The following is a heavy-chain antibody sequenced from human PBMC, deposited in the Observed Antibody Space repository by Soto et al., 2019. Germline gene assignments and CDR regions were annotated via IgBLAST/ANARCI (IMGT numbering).Heavy chain of an antibody. CDR3: GRGYYDFWSGSLDAFDI. CDR2: INPNSGGT. J-gene: IGHJ3*02. D-gene: IGHD3-3*01. CDR1: GYTFTGYY. V-gene: IGHV1-2*04. Sequence: ASVTVSCQASGYTFTGYYMHWVRQAPGQGLEWMGWINPNSGGTNYAQKFQGWVTMTRDTSISTAYMELSRLRSDDTAVYYCGRGYYDFWSGSLDAFDIWGQGTMVTVSS.